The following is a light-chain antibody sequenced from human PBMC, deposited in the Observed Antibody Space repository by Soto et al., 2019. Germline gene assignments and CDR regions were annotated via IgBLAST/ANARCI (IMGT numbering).Light chain of an antibody. Sequence: EVVLTQSPASLSLSPGERATLSCRASQSFXTDIDWYQTKPGQAPRLLIXYHSSRVTGIPARFTGSGSGRVFTITISSLEPDDVALYYCRHRSNWPTSPFGQGTRLEIK. CDR1: QSFXTD. J-gene: IGKJ5*01. V-gene: IGKV3-11*02. CDR2: YHS. CDR3: RHRSNWPTSP.